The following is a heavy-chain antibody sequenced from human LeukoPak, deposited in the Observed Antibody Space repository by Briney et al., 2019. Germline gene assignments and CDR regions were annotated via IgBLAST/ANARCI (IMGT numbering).Heavy chain of an antibody. J-gene: IGHJ4*02. CDR1: GGTFSSYA. D-gene: IGHD2-2*01. V-gene: IGHV1-69*01. CDR3: ARDQHPYCSSTICYRGFRY. Sequence: GSSVKVSCKASGGTFSSYAISWLRQAPGQGLEWMGGSIPIFGTANYAQKFQGRVTITADESTSTAYMELSSLRSEDTAVYYCARDQHPYCSSTICYRGFRYWGQGTLVTVSS. CDR2: SIPIFGTA.